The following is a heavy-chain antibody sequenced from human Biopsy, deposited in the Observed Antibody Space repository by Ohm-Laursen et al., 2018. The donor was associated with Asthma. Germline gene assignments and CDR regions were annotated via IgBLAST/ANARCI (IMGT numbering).Heavy chain of an antibody. V-gene: IGHV1-2*06. CDR2: INPNSGGT. Sequence: ASVKVSCKASGYTFIGCHIHWMRQAPGQGLEWMGRINPNSGGTDYAQKFQGRVTMTRDTSISTAYMEVSRLRSDDTAVYYCARGQKSAGDRWFDPWGQGTLVTVSS. CDR3: ARGQKSAGDRWFDP. D-gene: IGHD6-13*01. CDR1: GYTFIGCH. J-gene: IGHJ5*02.